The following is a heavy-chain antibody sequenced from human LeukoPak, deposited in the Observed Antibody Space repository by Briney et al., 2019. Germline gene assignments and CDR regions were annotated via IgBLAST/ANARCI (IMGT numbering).Heavy chain of an antibody. V-gene: IGHV1-18*01. CDR2: ICAYNGKT. CDR1: GYSFTSYG. D-gene: IGHD3-9*01. CDR3: ARHAPHDILTA. J-gene: IGHJ5*02. Sequence: AAVKVSCKASGYSFTSYGISWVRQAPGQGLEGMGWICAYNGKTNYAQKLQGRVTMTTDTSTSTAYMELRSLRSDDPAVYYCARHAPHDILTAWGQGTLVTVSS.